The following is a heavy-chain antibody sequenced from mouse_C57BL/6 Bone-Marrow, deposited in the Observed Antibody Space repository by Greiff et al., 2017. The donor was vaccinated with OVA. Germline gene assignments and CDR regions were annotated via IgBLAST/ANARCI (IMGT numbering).Heavy chain of an antibody. CDR1: GYTFTSYW. J-gene: IGHJ1*03. CDR2: LDPSDSYT. V-gene: IGHV1-69*01. CDR3: ARAFITTAFDV. Sequence: VQLQQPGAELVMPGASVKLSCKASGYTFTSYWMHWVKQRPGQGLEWIGELDPSDSYTNYNQKFKGKSTLTVDKSSSTAYMQLSSLTSEDSAVYYCARAFITTAFDVWGTGTTVTVSS. D-gene: IGHD1-1*01.